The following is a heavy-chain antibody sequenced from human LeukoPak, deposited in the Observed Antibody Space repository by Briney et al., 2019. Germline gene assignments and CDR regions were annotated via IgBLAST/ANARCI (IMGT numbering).Heavy chain of an antibody. CDR2: IRSKANSYAT. CDR3: TRVDGDYDYYYYYMDV. J-gene: IGHJ6*03. D-gene: IGHD4-17*01. Sequence: QPGGSLRLSCTASGFTFSGSAMHWVRQASGKGLEWVGRIRSKANSYATVYAASVKGRFTISRDDSKSIAYLQMNSLKTEDTAVYYCTRVDGDYDYYYYYMDVWGKGTTVTVSS. CDR1: GFTFSGSA. V-gene: IGHV3-73*01.